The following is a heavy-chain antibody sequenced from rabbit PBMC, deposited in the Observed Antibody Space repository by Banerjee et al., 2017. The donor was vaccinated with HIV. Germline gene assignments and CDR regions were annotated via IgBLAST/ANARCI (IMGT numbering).Heavy chain of an antibody. V-gene: IGHV1S40*01. CDR3: ARGSYIGGSGHDL. CDR2: IDAGSGAT. D-gene: IGHD1-1*01. J-gene: IGHJ4*01. Sequence: QSLEESGGGLVKPEGSLTLTCKASGFDLSGYYYMCWVRQAPGKGLEWIGCIDAGSGATWYASWAKGRFTISKTSSTTVTLQMISLTAADTATYFCARGSYIGGSGHDLWGPGTLVTVS. CDR1: GFDLSGYYY.